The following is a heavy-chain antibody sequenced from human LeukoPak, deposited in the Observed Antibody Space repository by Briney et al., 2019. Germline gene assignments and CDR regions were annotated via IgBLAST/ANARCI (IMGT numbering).Heavy chain of an antibody. CDR2: IYSGGST. CDR3: ARDRGRRRMITFGDAFDI. V-gene: IGHV3-66*01. D-gene: IGHD3-16*01. CDR1: GFTVSRNY. Sequence: PGGSLRLSCAASGFTVSRNYMSWVRQAPGKGLEWVSVIYSGGSTYYADSVKGRFTISRDNSKNTLYLQMNSLRAEHTAVYYCARDRGRRRMITFGDAFDIWGQGTMVTVSS. J-gene: IGHJ3*02.